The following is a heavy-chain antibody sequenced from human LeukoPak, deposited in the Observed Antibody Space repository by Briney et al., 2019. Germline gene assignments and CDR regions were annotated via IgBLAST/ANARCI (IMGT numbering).Heavy chain of an antibody. J-gene: IGHJ4*02. CDR1: GFTFSSYA. V-gene: IGHV3-23*01. D-gene: IGHD4-17*01. CDR2: VSDSGSST. CDR3: VKTGWVGMTTVTQGDDY. Sequence: QPGGSLRLSCAASGFTFSSYAMSWVRQAPGKGLEWVSAVSDSGSSTYYADSVKGRFTISRDNSKNTLYLQMSSLRAEDTAVYYCVKTGWVGMTTVTQGDDYWGQGTLVTVSS.